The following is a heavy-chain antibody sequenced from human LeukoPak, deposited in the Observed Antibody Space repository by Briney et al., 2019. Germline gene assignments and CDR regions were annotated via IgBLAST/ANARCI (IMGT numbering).Heavy chain of an antibody. J-gene: IGHJ4*01. V-gene: IGHV3-33*01. CDR3: ARDSEGSGSYSDY. CDR1: GFTFSSYG. Sequence: GGSLRLSCAASGFTFSSYGMHWVRQVPGKGLEWVAVIWYDGSNKYYADSVKGRFTISRDNSKNTLYLQMNSLRAEDTAVYYCARDSEGSGSYSDYWGQGTLVTVSS. CDR2: IWYDGSNK. D-gene: IGHD3-10*01.